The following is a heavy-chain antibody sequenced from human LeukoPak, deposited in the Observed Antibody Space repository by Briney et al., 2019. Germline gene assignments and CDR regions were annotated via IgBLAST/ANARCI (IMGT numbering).Heavy chain of an antibody. CDR1: GFTFNSYA. CDR3: AIDRDMVRGHFDH. D-gene: IGHD3-10*01. Sequence: GGSLRLSCAASGFTFNSYAMNWVRQAPGKGLERVSSISGSGGTTNYADSVNGRFTISRDNSENTLYLQMNSLRAEDTAIYCCAIDRDMVRGHFDHWGQGILVTVSS. V-gene: IGHV3-23*01. CDR2: ISGSGGTT. J-gene: IGHJ4*02.